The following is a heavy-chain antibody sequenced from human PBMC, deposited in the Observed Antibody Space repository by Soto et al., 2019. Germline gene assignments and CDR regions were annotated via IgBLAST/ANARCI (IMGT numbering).Heavy chain of an antibody. Sequence: GGSLRLSCAASGFTFSSYGMHWVRQAPGKGLEWVAVIWYDGSNKYYADSVKGRFTISRDNSKNTLYLQMNSLRAEDTAVYYCARDRCGTASCYYYYGMDVWGQGTTVTVSS. D-gene: IGHD2-15*01. CDR3: ARDRCGTASCYYYYGMDV. V-gene: IGHV3-33*01. CDR2: IWYDGSNK. CDR1: GFTFSSYG. J-gene: IGHJ6*02.